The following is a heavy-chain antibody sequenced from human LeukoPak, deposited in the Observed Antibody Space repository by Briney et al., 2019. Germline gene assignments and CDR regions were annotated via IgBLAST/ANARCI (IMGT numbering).Heavy chain of an antibody. J-gene: IGHJ4*02. CDR1: GGSFSGYY. D-gene: IGHD2-15*01. CDR2: INHSGST. CDR3: ARGYCSGGSCYFAQAGVDY. V-gene: IGHV4-34*01. Sequence: SETLSLTCAVYGGSFSGYYWSWIRQPPGKGLEWIGEINHSGSTNYNPSLKSRVTISVDTSKNQFSLKLCSVTAADTAVYYCARGYCSGGSCYFAQAGVDYWGQGTLVTVSS.